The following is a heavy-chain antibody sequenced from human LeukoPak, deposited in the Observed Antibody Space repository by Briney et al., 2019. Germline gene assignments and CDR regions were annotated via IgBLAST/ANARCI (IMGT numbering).Heavy chain of an antibody. V-gene: IGHV1-46*01. Sequence: ASVKVSCKASGYTFTNSYMHWVRQAPGQGLEWMGIINPSDGSTTYAQKFQGRVTMTRDTSTSTVYMELSSLTSEDTAVYYCARALNYYASGSCYAPWGQGTLVTVSS. D-gene: IGHD3-10*01. CDR1: GYTFTNSY. CDR3: ARALNYYASGSCYAP. J-gene: IGHJ5*02. CDR2: INPSDGST.